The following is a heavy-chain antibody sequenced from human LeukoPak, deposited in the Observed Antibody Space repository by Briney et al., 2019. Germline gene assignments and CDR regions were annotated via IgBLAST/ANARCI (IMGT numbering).Heavy chain of an antibody. CDR3: ASSAEGRREKLVNFDY. CDR2: IYYSGST. CDR1: GGSISSGDYY. V-gene: IGHV4-30-4*01. D-gene: IGHD1-26*01. J-gene: IGHJ4*02. Sequence: PSETPSLTCTVSGGSISSGDYYWSWIRQPPGKGLEWIGYIYYSGSTYYNPSLKSRVTISVDTSKNQFSLKLSSVTAADTAVYYCASSAEGRREKLVNFDYWGQGTLVTVSS.